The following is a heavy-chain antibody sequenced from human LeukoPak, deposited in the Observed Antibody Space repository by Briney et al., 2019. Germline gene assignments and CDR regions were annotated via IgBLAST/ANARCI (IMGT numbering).Heavy chain of an antibody. CDR3: ARGHYDFWSGYYTGNNWFDP. J-gene: IGHJ5*02. D-gene: IGHD3-3*01. V-gene: IGHV1-2*02. Sequence: GASVKVSCKASGYTFTGYYMHWVRQAPGQGLEWMGWINPNSGGTNHAQKFQGRVTMTRDTSISTAYMELSRLRSDDTAVYYCARGHYDFWSGYYTGNNWFDPWGQGTLVTVSS. CDR1: GYTFTGYY. CDR2: INPNSGGT.